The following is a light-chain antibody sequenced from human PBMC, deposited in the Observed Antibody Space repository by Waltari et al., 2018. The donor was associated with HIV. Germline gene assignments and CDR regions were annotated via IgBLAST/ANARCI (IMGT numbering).Light chain of an antibody. J-gene: IGLJ2*01. CDR3: QSYDSSLRSVV. Sequence: QSVLTQPPSVSGPPGPRVTISCTGSSTNIGPISDVHWYQQIPGRAPKLLIYGNANRPSGVPDRFSGSKSGTSASLAITGLQAEDEADYYCQSYDSSLRSVVFGGVTKLTVL. V-gene: IGLV1-40*01. CDR1: STNIGPISD. CDR2: GNA.